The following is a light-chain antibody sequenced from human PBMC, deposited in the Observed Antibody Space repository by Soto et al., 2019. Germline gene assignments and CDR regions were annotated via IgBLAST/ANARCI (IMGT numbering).Light chain of an antibody. CDR2: ATS. Sequence: DIQMTQSPSSLSASVGDRVAITCRARQSISSSLNSYQQKPGKAPNLLIYATSTLQSGVPSRFSGSGSGTDFALPIRSLQPEDFPTYYCQQGSSPPPFGGGTKVEIK. J-gene: IGKJ4*01. CDR1: QSISSS. CDR3: QQGSSPPP. V-gene: IGKV1-39*01.